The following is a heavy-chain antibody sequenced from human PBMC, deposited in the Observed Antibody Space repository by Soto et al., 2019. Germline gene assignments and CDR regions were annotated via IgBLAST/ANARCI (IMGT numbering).Heavy chain of an antibody. CDR3: AKDRVYDYGDYGLDY. Sequence: GGSLRLSCAASGFTVSSNYMSWVRQAPGKGLEWVSLVYSGGSTYYADSVKGRFTISRDNSKNTLYLQMNSLRAEDTAVYHCAKDRVYDYGDYGLDYWGQGTLVTVSS. D-gene: IGHD4-17*01. J-gene: IGHJ4*02. CDR2: VYSGGST. V-gene: IGHV3-66*02. CDR1: GFTVSSNY.